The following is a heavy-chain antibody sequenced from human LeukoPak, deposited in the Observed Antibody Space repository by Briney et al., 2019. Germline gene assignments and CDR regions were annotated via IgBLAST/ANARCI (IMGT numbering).Heavy chain of an antibody. V-gene: IGHV1-18*01. D-gene: IGHD2-21*01. CDR3: ARDRVAEGY. CDR2: ISAYNGNT. J-gene: IGHJ4*02. CDR1: GGTFSSYA. Sequence: ASVKVSCKASGGTFSSYAISWVRQTPGQGLEWMGWISAYNGNTNYAQKLQGRVTMTTDTSTSTAYMELRSLRSDDTAVYYCARDRVAEGYWGQGTLVTVSS.